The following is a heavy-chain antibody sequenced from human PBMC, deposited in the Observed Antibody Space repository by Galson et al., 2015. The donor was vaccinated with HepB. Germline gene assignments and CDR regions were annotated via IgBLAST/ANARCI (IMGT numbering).Heavy chain of an antibody. Sequence: SLRLSCAASGFTFNNYAMHWVRQAPGKGLEYVSGISSNGGSTYYADSVKGRFTISRDNSKNKLYLQMSSLRADDTAVYYSVKDWAYCGGNCYSYFDYWGQGTLVTVSS. CDR1: GFTFNNYA. D-gene: IGHD2-21*02. J-gene: IGHJ4*02. CDR2: ISSNGGST. V-gene: IGHV3-64D*06. CDR3: VKDWAYCGGNCYSYFDY.